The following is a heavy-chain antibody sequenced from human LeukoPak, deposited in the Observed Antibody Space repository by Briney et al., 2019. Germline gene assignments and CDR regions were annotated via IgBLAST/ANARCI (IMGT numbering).Heavy chain of an antibody. CDR2: INHSGST. CDR1: GGSFSGYY. Sequence: SETQSLTCAVYGGSFSGYYWSWIRQPPGKGLEWIGEINHSGSTNYNPSLKSRVTISVDTSKNQFSLKLSSVTAADTAVYYCARYSGLGYCSSTSCYGFDYWGQGTLVTVSS. D-gene: IGHD2-2*01. J-gene: IGHJ4*02. CDR3: ARYSGLGYCSSTSCYGFDY. V-gene: IGHV4-34*01.